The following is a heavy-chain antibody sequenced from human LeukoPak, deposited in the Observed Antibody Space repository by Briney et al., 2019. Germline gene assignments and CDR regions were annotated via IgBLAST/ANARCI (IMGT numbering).Heavy chain of an antibody. CDR3: ASVTPSSGSYYDY. D-gene: IGHD1-26*01. CDR2: IIPIFGTA. CDR1: GGTCSSYA. V-gene: IGHV1-69*05. J-gene: IGHJ4*02. Sequence: SVKVSCKASGGTCSSYAISWVRQAPGQGLEWMGGIIPIFGTANYAQKFQGRVTITTDESTSTAYMELSSLRSEDTAVYYCASVTPSSGSYYDYWGQGTLVTVSS.